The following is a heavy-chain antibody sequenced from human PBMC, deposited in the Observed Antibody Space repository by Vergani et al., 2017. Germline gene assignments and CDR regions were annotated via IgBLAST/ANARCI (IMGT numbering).Heavy chain of an antibody. CDR2: VHTDGTA. Sequence: VQLQESGPGLLKPSETLSLTCSVSGASISSYFWSWIRQPAGKGLEWLGRVHTDGTAYYHPSLGTRVRLSADLSQSQFSLKMTSLTAADTAVYFCARDQWDDDGPRGWFAPWGQRILVTVSS. D-gene: IGHD5-24*01. CDR1: GASISSYF. V-gene: IGHV4-4*07. J-gene: IGHJ5*02. CDR3: ARDQWDDDGPRGWFAP.